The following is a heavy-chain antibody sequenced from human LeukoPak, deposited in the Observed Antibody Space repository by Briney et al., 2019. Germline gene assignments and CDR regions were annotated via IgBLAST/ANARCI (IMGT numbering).Heavy chain of an antibody. J-gene: IGHJ4*02. D-gene: IGHD6-13*01. V-gene: IGHV4-59*01. Sequence: SETLSLTCTVPGGSIGSYYWSWIRQPPGKGLEWIGYIYYSGSTNYNPSLKSRVTISLDTSKNQFSMNLISVTAADTAVYYCAREGVAAAGKLDYWGQGTLVTVSS. CDR3: AREGVAAAGKLDY. CDR1: GGSIGSYY. CDR2: IYYSGST.